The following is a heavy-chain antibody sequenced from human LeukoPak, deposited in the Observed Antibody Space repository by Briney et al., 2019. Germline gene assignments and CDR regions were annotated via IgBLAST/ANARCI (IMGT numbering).Heavy chain of an antibody. CDR2: IYYSGST. J-gene: IGHJ4*02. Sequence: SETLSLTCTVSGGSISSGGYYWSWIRQHPGKGLEWIGYIYYSGSTYYNPSLKSRVTISVDTSKNQFSLKLSSVTAADTAVYYCALADRKYCSGGRCYSPADYWGQGTLVTVSS. V-gene: IGHV4-31*03. CDR1: GGSISSGGYY. D-gene: IGHD2-15*01. CDR3: ALADRKYCSGGRCYSPADY.